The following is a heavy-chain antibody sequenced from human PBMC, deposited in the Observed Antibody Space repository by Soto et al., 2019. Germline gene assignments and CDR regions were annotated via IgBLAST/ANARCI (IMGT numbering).Heavy chain of an antibody. Sequence: PSETLSLTCTVSGGSIGSGDYHWSWSRQPPGKGLECIGYIYYSGSTYYNPSLKSRVIISVDTSKNQSSLKLSSVTAADTAVYYCARGAVDFDLWGQGTMVTVSS. J-gene: IGHJ3*01. V-gene: IGHV4-30-4*01. CDR1: GGSIGSGDYH. CDR3: ARGAVDFDL. CDR2: IYYSGST.